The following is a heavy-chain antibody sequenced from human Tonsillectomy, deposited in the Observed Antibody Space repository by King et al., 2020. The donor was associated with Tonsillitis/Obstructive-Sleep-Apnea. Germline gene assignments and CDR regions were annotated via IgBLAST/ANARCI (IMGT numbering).Heavy chain of an antibody. D-gene: IGHD3-3*01. CDR3: ARIVGGRWSDNPPYYYRDV. CDR2: MYYSGST. CDR1: GGSISSYY. J-gene: IGHJ6*03. Sequence: QLQESGPGLVRPSETLSLTCTVSGGSISSYYWSWIRQPPGKGLEWIGYMYYSGSTSYNPSLKSRVTISVDTSKNQFSLKLSSVTAADTAVYYCARIVGGRWSDNPPYYYRDVGGKGTTVTVSS. V-gene: IGHV4-59*01.